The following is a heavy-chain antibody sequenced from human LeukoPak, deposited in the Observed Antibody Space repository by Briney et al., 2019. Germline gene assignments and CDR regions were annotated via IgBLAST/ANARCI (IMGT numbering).Heavy chain of an antibody. CDR1: GGSISSYY. CDR2: IYYSGST. J-gene: IGHJ4*02. Sequence: SETLSLTCTVSGGSISSYYWSWIRQPPEKGLEWIGYIYYSGSTNYNPSLKSRVTISVDTSKNQFSLKLSSVTAADTAVYYCARSIGFYDSSGYYFDYWGQGTLVTVSS. CDR3: ARSIGFYDSSGYYFDY. D-gene: IGHD3-22*01. V-gene: IGHV4-59*01.